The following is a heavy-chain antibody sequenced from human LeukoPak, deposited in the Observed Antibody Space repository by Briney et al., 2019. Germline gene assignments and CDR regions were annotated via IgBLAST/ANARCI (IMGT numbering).Heavy chain of an antibody. Sequence: PGGSLRLSCAASGFTFSSYAMSWVRQAPGKGLEWVSAISGSGGSTYYADSVKGRFTISRDNSKNTLYLQMNSLRAEDTAVYYCAKADVLYDYVWGSYRTDAFDIWGQGTMVTVSS. D-gene: IGHD3-16*02. CDR2: ISGSGGST. CDR1: GFTFSSYA. J-gene: IGHJ3*02. CDR3: AKADVLYDYVWGSYRTDAFDI. V-gene: IGHV3-23*01.